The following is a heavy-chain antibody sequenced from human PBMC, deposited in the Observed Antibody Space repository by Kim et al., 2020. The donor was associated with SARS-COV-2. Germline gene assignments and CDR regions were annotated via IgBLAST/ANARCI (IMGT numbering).Heavy chain of an antibody. Sequence: GGSLRLSCAASGFTFSSYSMNWVRQAPGKGLEWVSSISSSSSYIYYADSVKGRFTISRDNAKNSLYLQMNSLRAEDTAVYYCARAINNYDILTGSPRIFDYWGQGTLVTVSS. D-gene: IGHD3-9*01. CDR1: GFTFSSYS. CDR2: ISSSSSYI. V-gene: IGHV3-21*01. CDR3: ARAINNYDILTGSPRIFDY. J-gene: IGHJ4*02.